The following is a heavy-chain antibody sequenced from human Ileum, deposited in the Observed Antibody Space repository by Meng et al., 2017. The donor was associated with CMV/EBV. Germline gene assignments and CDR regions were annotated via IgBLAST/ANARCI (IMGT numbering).Heavy chain of an antibody. V-gene: IGHV3-30*02. CDR2: IRYDGSNK. Sequence: GGSLRLSCAASGFTFSSYGMHWVRQAPGKGLEWVAFIRYDGSNKYYADSVKGRFTISRDNSKNTLYLQMHSLRAEDTAVYYCAKDVVRGVILRSPGCYYYGMDVWGQGTTVTVSS. D-gene: IGHD3-10*01. J-gene: IGHJ6*02. CDR3: AKDVVRGVILRSPGCYYYGMDV. CDR1: GFTFSSYG.